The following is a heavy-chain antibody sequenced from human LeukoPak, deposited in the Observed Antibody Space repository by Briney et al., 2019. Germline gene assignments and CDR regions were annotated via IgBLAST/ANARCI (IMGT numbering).Heavy chain of an antibody. J-gene: IGHJ4*02. CDR3: AKDLTPLVDTAMVDY. V-gene: IGHV3-30*18. Sequence: PGGSLRLSCAASGFTFSSYGMHWVRQAPGKGLEWVAVISYDGSNKYYADSVKGRFTISRDNSKNTLYLQMNSLRAEDTAVYYCAKDLTPLVDTAMVDYWGQGTLVTVSS. CDR1: GFTFSSYG. CDR2: ISYDGSNK. D-gene: IGHD5-18*01.